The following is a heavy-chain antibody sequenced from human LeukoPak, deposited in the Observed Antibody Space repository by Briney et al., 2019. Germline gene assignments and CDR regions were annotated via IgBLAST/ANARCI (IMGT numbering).Heavy chain of an antibody. CDR1: GGSIRSND. Sequence: SETLSLTCTVPGGSIRSNDWSWSRQSPGKGRGWIGYIYYSGSTNYYTSLKSRVTISVDTSKNHFSLKLSSVTAADTAVYYCAKVGASDWTSWLDHWGQGTLVTVSS. J-gene: IGHJ5*02. CDR2: IYYSGST. D-gene: IGHD3/OR15-3a*01. CDR3: AKVGASDWTSWLDH. V-gene: IGHV4-59*01.